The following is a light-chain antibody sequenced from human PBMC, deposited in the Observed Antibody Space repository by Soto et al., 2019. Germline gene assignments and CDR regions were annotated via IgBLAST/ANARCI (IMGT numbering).Light chain of an antibody. CDR2: KAS. Sequence: DIQMTQSPSSLSASVGDRVTITCRASLPISNYLAWYQQKPGKAPKLLISKASSLQSGVPSRFSGSGSGTEFTLTISSLQPDDFATYYCQQYNSYRAFGQGTKVDIK. V-gene: IGKV1-5*03. J-gene: IGKJ1*01. CDR3: QQYNSYRA. CDR1: LPISNY.